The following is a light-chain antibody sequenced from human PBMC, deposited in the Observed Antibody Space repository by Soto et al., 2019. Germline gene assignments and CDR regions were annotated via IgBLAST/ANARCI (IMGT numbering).Light chain of an antibody. CDR3: SSYAGSSNV. CDR2: EVN. Sequence: ALAQPPSASGSPGQSVAISCTGTSSDVGGYNYVSWYQQHPGKAPKLMIYEVNKRPSGVPDRFSGSKSGNTASLTVSGLQAEDEADYYCSSYAGSSNVFGTGTKV. J-gene: IGLJ1*01. V-gene: IGLV2-8*01. CDR1: SSDVGGYNY.